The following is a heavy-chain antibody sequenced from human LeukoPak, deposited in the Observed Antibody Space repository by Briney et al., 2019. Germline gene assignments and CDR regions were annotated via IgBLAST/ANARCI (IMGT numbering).Heavy chain of an antibody. V-gene: IGHV4-61*01. CDR2: IYYSGTT. J-gene: IGHJ3*01. Sequence: SETLSLTCTVSGYSISSGYYWSWIRQPPGEGLEWIGYIYYSGTTNYNPSLKSRVTISVDTSKNQFSLKLNSVTAADTAVYYCARSSARPHAFDFWGQGTMVTVSS. CDR1: GYSISSGYY. CDR3: ARSSARPHAFDF.